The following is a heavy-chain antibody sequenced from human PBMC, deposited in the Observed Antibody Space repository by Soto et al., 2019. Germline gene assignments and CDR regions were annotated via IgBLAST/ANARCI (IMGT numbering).Heavy chain of an antibody. Sequence: SETLSLTCTVSGGSISSSSYYWCWIRQPPGKGLEWIGTIYYSGSTYYNPSLKSRVTISVDTSKNQFSLKLNSVTAADTAVYYCARRLYYDSSGFEGGGMDVWGQGTTVT. CDR2: IYYSGST. V-gene: IGHV4-39*01. CDR1: GGSISSSSYY. CDR3: ARRLYYDSSGFEGGGMDV. J-gene: IGHJ6*02. D-gene: IGHD3-22*01.